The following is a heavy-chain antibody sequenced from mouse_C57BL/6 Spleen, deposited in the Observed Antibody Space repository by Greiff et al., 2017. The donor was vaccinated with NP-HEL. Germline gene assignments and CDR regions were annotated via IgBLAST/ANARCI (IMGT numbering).Heavy chain of an antibody. V-gene: IGHV1-53*01. Sequence: VQLQQPGTELVKPGASVKLSCKASGYTFTSYWMHWVKQRPGQGLEWIGNINPSNGGTNYNEKFKSKATLTVDQSSSTAYMQLSSLTSEDSAVYYCASAMVTTGYAMDYWGQGTSVTVSS. J-gene: IGHJ4*01. CDR3: ASAMVTTGYAMDY. CDR2: INPSNGGT. CDR1: GYTFTSYW. D-gene: IGHD2-2*01.